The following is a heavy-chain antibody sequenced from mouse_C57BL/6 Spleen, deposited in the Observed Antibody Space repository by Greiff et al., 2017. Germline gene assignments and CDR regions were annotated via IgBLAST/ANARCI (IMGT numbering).Heavy chain of an antibody. CDR2: ISPNNGGT. D-gene: IGHD1-1*01. CDR3: ATTTVVATEPWYFDV. V-gene: IGHV1-18*01. CDR1: GHTFTDYN. J-gene: IGHJ1*03. Sequence: EVQLQQSGPALVQPGASVKIPCKASGHTFTDYNMDWVKQSHGKSLEWIGAISPNNGGTIYNHKFKVKATLSVDKSSSTAYMELRSLTSKDSAVYYCATTTVVATEPWYFDVWGTGTTVSVSA.